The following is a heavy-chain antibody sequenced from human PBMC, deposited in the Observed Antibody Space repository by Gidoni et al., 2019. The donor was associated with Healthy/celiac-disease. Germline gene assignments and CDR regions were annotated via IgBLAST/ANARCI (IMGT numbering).Heavy chain of an antibody. CDR1: GFTFSSYA. CDR2: ISYDGSNK. CDR3: ARDGSTNTRHFDL. D-gene: IGHD2-2*01. Sequence: QVQLVESGGGVVQPGRSLRLSCAASGFTFSSYAMHWVRQAPGKGLEWVAVISYDGSNKYYADSVKGRFTISRDNSKNTLYLQMNSLRAEDTAVYYCARDGSTNTRHFDLWGRGTLVTVSS. J-gene: IGHJ2*01. V-gene: IGHV3-30*01.